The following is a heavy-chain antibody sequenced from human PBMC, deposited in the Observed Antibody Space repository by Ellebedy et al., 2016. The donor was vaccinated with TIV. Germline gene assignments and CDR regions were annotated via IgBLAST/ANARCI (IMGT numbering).Heavy chain of an antibody. CDR2: ISSSGRTI. CDR1: GFRFNDYY. J-gene: IGHJ6*02. Sequence: SLKISCVGSGFRFNDYYMSWIRQAPGKGLEWVSYISSSGRTIYYTDSVRGRLTVSRDNAKSSMYLQMDSLRANDTAVYYCARGGLQGSSVFYYTLDIWGQGTAVTVSS. V-gene: IGHV3-11*01. CDR3: ARGGLQGSSVFYYTLDI. D-gene: IGHD3-10*01.